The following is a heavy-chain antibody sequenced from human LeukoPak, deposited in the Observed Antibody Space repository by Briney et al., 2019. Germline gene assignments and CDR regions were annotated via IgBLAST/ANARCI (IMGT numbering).Heavy chain of an antibody. CDR2: IYYSGST. D-gene: IGHD3-22*01. CDR3: ARESGHDSSGYSPRDAFDI. V-gene: IGHV4-59*11. J-gene: IGHJ3*02. CDR1: GGSISSHY. Sequence: SETPSLTCTVSGGSISSHYWSWIRQPPGKGLEWIGYIYYSGSTNYNPSLKSRVTISVDTSKNQFSLKLSSVTAADTAVYYCARESGHDSSGYSPRDAFDIWGQGTMVTVSS.